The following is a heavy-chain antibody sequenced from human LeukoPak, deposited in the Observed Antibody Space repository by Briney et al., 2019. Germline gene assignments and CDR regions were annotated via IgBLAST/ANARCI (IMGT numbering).Heavy chain of an antibody. Sequence: GGSLRLSCAASGFIFSDYVMNWLRQAPGRGLEWVAYIRYDGSHKYCIDSVKGRFTISRDNSKNTLYLQMDSLRPEDTAVYYCAKFGHGYHFESWGQGTLVTVSS. J-gene: IGHJ4*02. CDR2: IRYDGSHK. CDR3: AKFGHGYHFES. V-gene: IGHV3-30*02. D-gene: IGHD3-16*01. CDR1: GFIFSDYV.